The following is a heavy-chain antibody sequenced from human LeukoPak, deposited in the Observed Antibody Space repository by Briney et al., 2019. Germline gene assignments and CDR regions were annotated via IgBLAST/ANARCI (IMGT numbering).Heavy chain of an antibody. CDR3: ARAPYSSSSWGSHFDY. J-gene: IGHJ4*02. CDR2: IYTSGST. CDR1: GGSISSYY. Sequence: SETLSLTCTVSGGSISSYYWSWIRQPAGKGLEWFGRIYTSGSTNYNPSLKSRVTMSVDTSKNQFSLKLSSVTAADTAVYYCARAPYSSSSWGSHFDYWGQGTLVTVSS. V-gene: IGHV4-4*07. D-gene: IGHD6-6*01.